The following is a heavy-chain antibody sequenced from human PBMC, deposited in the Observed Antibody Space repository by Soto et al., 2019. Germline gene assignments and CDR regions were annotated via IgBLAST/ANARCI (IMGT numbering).Heavy chain of an antibody. CDR3: ASELEPYYMDV. Sequence: EVQLVESGGGLVQPGGSLRLSCAASGFTFSSYSMNWVRQAPGKGLEWVSYISSSSSTIYYADSVKGRFTISRDNAKNSLYLQMNSLRAEDTAVYYCASELEPYYMDVWGKGTTVTVSS. D-gene: IGHD1-1*01. V-gene: IGHV3-48*01. J-gene: IGHJ6*03. CDR2: ISSSSSTI. CDR1: GFTFSSYS.